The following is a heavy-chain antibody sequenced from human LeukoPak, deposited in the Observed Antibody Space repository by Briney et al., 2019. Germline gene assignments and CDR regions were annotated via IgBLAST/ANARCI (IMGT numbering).Heavy chain of an antibody. D-gene: IGHD2-8*01. J-gene: IGHJ4*02. Sequence: PGGSLRLSCEASGFTFSSYWMSWVRQAPGKGLEWVANIKPDGSDKQYEDSVRGRFTISRDNAKNSLYLQMNNVRADDTAVYFCVTADQGRGNVGPNAVIGDHWGQGTLVTVSS. CDR1: GFTFSSYW. CDR3: VTADQGRGNVGPNAVIGDH. CDR2: IKPDGSDK. V-gene: IGHV3-7*03.